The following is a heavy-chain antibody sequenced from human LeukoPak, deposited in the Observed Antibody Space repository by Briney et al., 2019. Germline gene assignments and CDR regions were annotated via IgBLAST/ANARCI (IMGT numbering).Heavy chain of an antibody. CDR2: INHSGST. J-gene: IGHJ3*02. D-gene: IGHD3-10*01. CDR1: GGSFSGYY. V-gene: IGHV4-34*01. Sequence: PSETLSLTCAVYGGSFSGYYWSWIRQPPGKGLEWIGEINHSGSTNYNPSLKSRVTISVDTSKNQFSLKLSSVTAADTAVYYCASSGRRFGIKKAFDIWGQGTMVTVSS. CDR3: ASSGRRFGIKKAFDI.